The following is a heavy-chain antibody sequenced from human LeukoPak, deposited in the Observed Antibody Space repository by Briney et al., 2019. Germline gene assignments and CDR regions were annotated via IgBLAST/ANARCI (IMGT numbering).Heavy chain of an antibody. V-gene: IGHV1-46*01. D-gene: IGHD5-12*01. CDR2: INPSGGST. CDR3: ARAASGYSAYGHFDY. CDR1: GYTFTSYY. J-gene: IGHJ4*02. Sequence: ASVKVSCKASGYTFTSYYMHWVRQAPGQGLEWMGIINPSGGSTSYAQKFQGRVTMTRDTSTSTVYMELSSLRSEDTAVYYCARAASGYSAYGHFDYWGQGTLVTVSS.